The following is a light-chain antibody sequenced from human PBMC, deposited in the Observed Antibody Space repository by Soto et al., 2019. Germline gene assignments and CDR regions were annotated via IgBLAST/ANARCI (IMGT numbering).Light chain of an antibody. CDR2: DAS. CDR3: QQRKYWPPLT. V-gene: IGKV3-11*01. CDR1: HDVDIY. J-gene: IGKJ5*01. Sequence: EAVLTQSPATLSLSPGETATLSCRASHDVDIYVAWYQQKPGQAPRLLIYDASNRATGIPARFSDSGSGTDFTLTISSLEPEDFAVYYCQQRKYWPPLTFGQGTRLE.